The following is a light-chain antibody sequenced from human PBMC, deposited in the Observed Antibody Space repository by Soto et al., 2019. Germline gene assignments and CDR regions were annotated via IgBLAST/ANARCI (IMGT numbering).Light chain of an antibody. Sequence: EIVLTQSPATLSLSPGERATLSCRASQSVSSYLAWYQQKPGQAPRLLIYDASNRATGIPARFSGSGYGTDFTLTISSLEPEDFAVYYCQQRSNWPLRGLTFGGGTKVEIK. CDR2: DAS. CDR1: QSVSSY. J-gene: IGKJ4*01. CDR3: QQRSNWPLRGLT. V-gene: IGKV3-11*01.